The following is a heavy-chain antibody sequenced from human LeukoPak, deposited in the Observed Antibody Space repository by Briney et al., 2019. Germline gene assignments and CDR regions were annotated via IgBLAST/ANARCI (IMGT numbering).Heavy chain of an antibody. D-gene: IGHD2-2*01. V-gene: IGHV3-53*01. CDR3: AKSPAAMADLDY. J-gene: IGHJ4*02. CDR1: GFTVSSNS. CDR2: IYSDNT. Sequence: GGSLRLSCTVSGFTVSSNSMSWVRQAPGKGLEWVSFIYSDNTHYSDSVKGRFTISRDNSKNTLYLQMNSLRAEDTAVYYCAKSPAAMADLDYWGQGTLVTVSS.